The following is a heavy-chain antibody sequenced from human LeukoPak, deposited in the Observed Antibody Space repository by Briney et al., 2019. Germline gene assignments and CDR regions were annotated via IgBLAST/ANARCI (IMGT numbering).Heavy chain of an antibody. Sequence: GGSLRLSCAASGFTFSSYAMSWVRQAPGKGLEWVSAISGSGGSTYYADSVKGRFTISRDNSKNTLYLQMNSLRAEDTAVYYCAKQLKYYYDSSGYYHDAFDIWGQGTMVTVSS. CDR2: ISGSGGST. CDR3: AKQLKYYYDSSGYYHDAFDI. J-gene: IGHJ3*02. CDR1: GFTFSSYA. D-gene: IGHD3-22*01. V-gene: IGHV3-23*01.